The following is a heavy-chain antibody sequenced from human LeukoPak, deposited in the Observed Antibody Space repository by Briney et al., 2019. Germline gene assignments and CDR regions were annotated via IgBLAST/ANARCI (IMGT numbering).Heavy chain of an antibody. CDR2: IYCNGST. D-gene: IGHD4-11*01. J-gene: IGHJ3*02. CDR1: GGSISSYY. CDR3: ARAPLSDRYAVTQTGRHAFDI. V-gene: IGHV4-59*01. Sequence: PSETLSLTCTVSGGSISSYYWSWIRQPPGKGLEWIGYIYCNGSTNYNPSLKSRVTISVDTSKNQFSLKLSSVTAADTAVYYCARAPLSDRYAVTQTGRHAFDIWGQGTMVTVSS.